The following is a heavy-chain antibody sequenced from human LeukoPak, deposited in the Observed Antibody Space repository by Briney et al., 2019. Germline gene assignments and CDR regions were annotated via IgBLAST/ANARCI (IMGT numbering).Heavy chain of an antibody. V-gene: IGHV5-51*01. CDR3: ARQFCSGGSCYPNYFDF. J-gene: IGHJ4*02. D-gene: IGHD2-15*01. CDR1: GDTFTNHW. CDR2: IYPGDSDT. Sequence: GESLKISCKGSGDTFTNHWIGWVRQLPGEGLEWMGIIYPGDSDTKYSPSFQGHVTISVDKSISTTYLQWGSLKASDTAMYYCARQFCSGGSCYPNYFDFWGQGTLVTVSS.